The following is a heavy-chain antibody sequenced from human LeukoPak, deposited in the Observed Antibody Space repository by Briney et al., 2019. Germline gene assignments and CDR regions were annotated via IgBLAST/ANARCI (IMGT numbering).Heavy chain of an antibody. Sequence: ASVTDSCKASGYTFTGYYMHWARQAPGQGLEWMGWNNPNSGGTNYAQKFQGWVTMTRDTSISTAYMELSRLRSDDTAVYYCARGRRVVTRGNWFDPWGQGTLVTVSS. CDR1: GYTFTGYY. J-gene: IGHJ5*02. CDR3: ARGRRVVTRGNWFDP. CDR2: NNPNSGGT. D-gene: IGHD3-22*01. V-gene: IGHV1-2*04.